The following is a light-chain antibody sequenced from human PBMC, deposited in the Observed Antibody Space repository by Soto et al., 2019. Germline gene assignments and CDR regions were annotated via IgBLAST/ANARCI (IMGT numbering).Light chain of an antibody. V-gene: IGLV2-8*01. Sequence: QSAPTQPPSASGSPGQSVTISCTGTSSDVGGYKYVSWYQQHPGKAPKLMIYEVTKRPSGVPDRFSGSKSGNAASLTVSGLQAEDEADYYCSSYAGSNNLYVFGTGTKVTVL. CDR3: SSYAGSNNLYV. J-gene: IGLJ1*01. CDR1: SSDVGGYKY. CDR2: EVT.